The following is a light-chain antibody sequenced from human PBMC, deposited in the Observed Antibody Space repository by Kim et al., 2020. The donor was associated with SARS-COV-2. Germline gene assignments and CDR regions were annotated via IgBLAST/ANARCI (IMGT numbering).Light chain of an antibody. Sequence: FAPGERATLSCRASHSIGNSLAWYQQKPGQAPRLLIHDASNGATDIPARFSGSGSGTDFTLTISSLEPEDFAFYFCQQRSSWPSTFGQGTRLEIK. J-gene: IGKJ5*01. CDR1: HSIGNS. CDR3: QQRSSWPST. V-gene: IGKV3-11*01. CDR2: DAS.